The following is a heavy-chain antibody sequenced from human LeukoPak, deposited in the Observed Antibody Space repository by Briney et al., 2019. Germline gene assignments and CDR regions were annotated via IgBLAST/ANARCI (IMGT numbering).Heavy chain of an antibody. Sequence: GASVKVSCKASGYTFTNYFIHWVRQAPGQGLEWMGIINPNPKYAQKFQGRVTMTRDTSTSTVYMELSSLRSEDTAVYYCAGANSYGMDVWGQGTTVTVSS. CDR3: AGANSYGMDV. J-gene: IGHJ6*02. V-gene: IGHV1-46*01. CDR2: INPNP. CDR1: GYTFTNYF.